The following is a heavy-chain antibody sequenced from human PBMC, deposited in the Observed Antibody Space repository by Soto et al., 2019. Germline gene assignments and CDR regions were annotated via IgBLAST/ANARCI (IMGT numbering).Heavy chain of an antibody. V-gene: IGHV4-31*03. CDR3: AREQTSTAVTQ. CDR2: SYYTGSS. D-gene: IGHD4-17*01. Sequence: ASETLSLTCTVSGGSISSGGYYWSWIRQHPGKGLEWVGYSYYTGSSYYNPSLKSRVTISVDASKNQLSLRLASVTAADTAVYYCAREQTSTAVTQWGPGTLVTVSS. CDR1: GGSISSGGYY. J-gene: IGHJ4*02.